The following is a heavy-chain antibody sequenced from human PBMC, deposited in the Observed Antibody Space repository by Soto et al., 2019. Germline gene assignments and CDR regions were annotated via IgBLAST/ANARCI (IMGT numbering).Heavy chain of an antibody. Sequence: QLHLQESGPGLVKPSETLSLPCTVSGGSVSSSGSHYWGWIRQPPGQGLEWIGSIYHSGSTYYNPSLTTRVTITIDTSKNHISLELNSVTAADTAIYYCARAPDYWGQGTLVTVSS. CDR2: IYHSGST. CDR3: ARAPDY. J-gene: IGHJ4*02. CDR1: GGSVSSSGSHY. V-gene: IGHV4-39*02.